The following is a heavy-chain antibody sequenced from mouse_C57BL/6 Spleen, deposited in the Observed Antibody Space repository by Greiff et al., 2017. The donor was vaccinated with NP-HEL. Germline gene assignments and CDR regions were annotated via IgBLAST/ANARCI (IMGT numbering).Heavy chain of an antibody. CDR1: GFTFSSYG. D-gene: IGHD2-3*01. CDR2: ISSGGSYT. J-gene: IGHJ2*01. CDR3: AKVFPDGYFDY. V-gene: IGHV5-6*02. Sequence: DVKLVESGGDLVKPGGSLKLSCAASGFTFSSYGMSWVRQTPDKRLEWVATISSGGSYTYYPDSVKGRFTISRDNAKNTLYLQMSSLKSEDTAMYYCAKVFPDGYFDYWGQGTTLTVSS.